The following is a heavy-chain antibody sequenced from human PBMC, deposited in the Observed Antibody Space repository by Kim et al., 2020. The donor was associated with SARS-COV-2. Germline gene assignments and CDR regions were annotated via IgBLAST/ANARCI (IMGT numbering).Heavy chain of an antibody. CDR3: AKDNGAGFGEY. Sequence: GGSLRLSCAASGFSFSTYAMSWVRQAPGKGLDWVSTINNAGDSTYYADSVRGRFTFSRDSSRNTVYLQMNSLRAEDTAVYYCAKDNGAGFGEYWGQGILVTVYS. V-gene: IGHV3-23*01. J-gene: IGHJ4*02. D-gene: IGHD3-10*01. CDR1: GFSFSTYA. CDR2: INNAGDST.